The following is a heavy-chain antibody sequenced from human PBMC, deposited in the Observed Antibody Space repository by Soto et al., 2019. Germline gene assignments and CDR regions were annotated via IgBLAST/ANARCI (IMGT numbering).Heavy chain of an antibody. CDR3: ARGPPVYSSRWYLEDY. J-gene: IGHJ4*02. V-gene: IGHV1-8*01. CDR2: MNPNSGNT. Sequence: ASVKVSCKASGYTFTSYDINWVRQATGQGLEWMGWMNPNSGNTGYAQKFQGRVTMTSNTSISTAYMELSSLRSEDTAVYYYARGPPVYSSRWYLEDYWGQGTLVTVSS. D-gene: IGHD6-13*01. CDR1: GYTFTSYD.